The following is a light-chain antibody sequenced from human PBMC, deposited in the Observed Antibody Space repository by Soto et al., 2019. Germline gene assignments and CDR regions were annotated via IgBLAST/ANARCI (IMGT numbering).Light chain of an antibody. CDR3: QQYNSYDMWS. CDR1: QSISTW. Sequence: DIQMTQSPSTLSASVGDRVTITCRASQSISTWLAWYQQKPGKAPKLLIYGASSLEKGVPSRFSGSGSGTEFTLTISRLQPDDFATYYCQQYNSYDMWSFGQGTKVDIK. V-gene: IGKV1-5*01. CDR2: GAS. J-gene: IGKJ1*01.